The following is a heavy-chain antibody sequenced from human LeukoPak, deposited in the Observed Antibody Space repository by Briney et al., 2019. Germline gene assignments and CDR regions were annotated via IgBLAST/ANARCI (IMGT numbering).Heavy chain of an antibody. CDR2: IYHTGSS. Sequence: SETLSLTCAVSGGAISSGGYSWSWIRQPPGKGLEWIGYIYHTGSSYYSPSLKSRVTISVDRSKNQFSLKLSSVTAADTAVYYCARRRERGWFDPWGQGTLVTVSS. V-gene: IGHV4-30-2*01. J-gene: IGHJ5*02. D-gene: IGHD3-10*01. CDR3: ARRRERGWFDP. CDR1: GGAISSGGYS.